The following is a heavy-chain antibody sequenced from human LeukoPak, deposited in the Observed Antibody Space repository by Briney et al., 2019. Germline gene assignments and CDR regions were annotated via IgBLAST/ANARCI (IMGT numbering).Heavy chain of an antibody. Sequence: GESLRLSCVVSGFTFSFYSMTWVRQAPGKGLEWVSAISGSGDKTYQADSVKGRFSISRGNSKNTLYLQMNSLRAEDTAVYYCFPQFTVFGVTNWGQGTLVTVSS. J-gene: IGHJ4*02. V-gene: IGHV3-23*01. CDR2: ISGSGDKT. D-gene: IGHD3-3*01. CDR1: GFTFSFYS. CDR3: FPQFTVFGVTN.